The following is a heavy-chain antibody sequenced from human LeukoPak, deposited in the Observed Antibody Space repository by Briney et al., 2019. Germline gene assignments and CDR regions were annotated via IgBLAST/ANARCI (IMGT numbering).Heavy chain of an antibody. J-gene: IGHJ4*02. CDR1: GFTVSSNY. CDR2: IYSGGST. V-gene: IGHV3-66*02. Sequence: PGGSLRLSCAASGFTVSSNYMSWVRQAPGKGLEWVSVIYSGGSTYYADSVKGRFTIPRDNSKNTLYLQMNSLRAEDTAVYYCARETMVRGVPYYWGQGTLVTVSS. CDR3: ARETMVRGVPYY. D-gene: IGHD3-10*01.